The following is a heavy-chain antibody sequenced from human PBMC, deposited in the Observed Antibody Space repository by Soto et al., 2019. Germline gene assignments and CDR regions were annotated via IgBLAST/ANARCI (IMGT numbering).Heavy chain of an antibody. V-gene: IGHV1-2*02. D-gene: IGHD3-22*01. CDR3: ARVEPNDYASSGYYGRYYGMDV. Sequence: QVQLVQSGAEVKKPGASVKVSCKASGYTFTGYYMHWVRQAPGQGLEWMGWINPNSGGTNYAQKFQGRVTMTRDTSISAAYMELSRLRSDDTAVYYCARVEPNDYASSGYYGRYYGMDVWGQGTTVTVSS. J-gene: IGHJ6*02. CDR1: GYTFTGYY. CDR2: INPNSGGT.